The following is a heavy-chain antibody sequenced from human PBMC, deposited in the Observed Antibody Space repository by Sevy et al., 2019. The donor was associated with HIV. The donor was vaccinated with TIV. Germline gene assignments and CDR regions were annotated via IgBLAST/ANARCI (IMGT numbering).Heavy chain of an antibody. J-gene: IGHJ6*03. Sequence: GGSLRHSCVASGFIFSTDWMHWVRQAPGKGLVWVSRIDTDGSDTSYADSVKGRFTISRDNAKNTLYLQMNSLRAEDTAVYYCVRDRPGPKHYIDVRGKGTTVTVSS. CDR1: GFIFSTDW. V-gene: IGHV3-74*01. CDR2: IDTDGSDT. CDR3: VRDRPGPKHYIDV.